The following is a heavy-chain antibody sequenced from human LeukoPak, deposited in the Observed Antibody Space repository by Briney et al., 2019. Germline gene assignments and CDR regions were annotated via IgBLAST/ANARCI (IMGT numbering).Heavy chain of an antibody. CDR3: TRGQLSWFDP. Sequence: SETLSLTCTVSGGSISSGGYYWSWIRQHPGKGLEWIGYIYYSGSTYYNLSLRSRLTISVDTSKNQFSLKLSSVTAADTAVYYCTRGQLSWFDPWGQGTLVTVSS. CDR1: GGSISSGGYY. D-gene: IGHD1-1*01. CDR2: IYYSGST. J-gene: IGHJ5*02. V-gene: IGHV4-31*03.